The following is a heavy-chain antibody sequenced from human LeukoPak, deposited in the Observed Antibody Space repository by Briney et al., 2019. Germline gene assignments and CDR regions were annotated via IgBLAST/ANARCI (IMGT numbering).Heavy chain of an antibody. CDR3: ASYTIAVAGSNFDY. CDR1: GGSISSSSYY. V-gene: IGHV4-39*01. D-gene: IGHD6-19*01. J-gene: IGHJ4*02. CDR2: IYYSGST. Sequence: PETLSLTCTASGGSISSSSYYWGWIRQPPGKGLEWIGSIYYSGSTYYNPSLKSRVTISVDTSKNQFSLKLSSVTAADTAVYYCASYTIAVAGSNFDYWGQGTLVTVSS.